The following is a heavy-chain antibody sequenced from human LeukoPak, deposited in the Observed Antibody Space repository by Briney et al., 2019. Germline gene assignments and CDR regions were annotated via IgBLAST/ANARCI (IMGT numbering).Heavy chain of an antibody. CDR3: ARGELNSGSCHYMDV. D-gene: IGHD1-26*01. J-gene: IGHJ6*03. CDR2: IYYSGST. CDR1: GGSISSYY. Sequence: SETLSLTCTVSGGSISSYYWSWIRQPPGKGLEWIGYIYYSGSTNYNPSLKSRVTISVDTSMNQFSLKLSSVTAADTAVYYCARGELNSGSCHYMDVWGKGTTVTVSS. V-gene: IGHV4-59*01.